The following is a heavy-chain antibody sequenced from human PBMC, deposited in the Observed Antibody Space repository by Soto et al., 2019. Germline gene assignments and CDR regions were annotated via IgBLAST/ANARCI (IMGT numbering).Heavy chain of an antibody. CDR2: IYIAGSA. V-gene: IGHV3-66*01. CDR3: ARVAGP. Sequence: GGSLRLSCAASVFTVSSQRMSWVRQAPGKWLEWISVIYIAGSADXADSVKGRXXISRDNSKNTLXLQMSXLRAEDTAVYYCARVAGPWGQGTLVTVAS. CDR1: VFTVSSQR. J-gene: IGHJ5*02.